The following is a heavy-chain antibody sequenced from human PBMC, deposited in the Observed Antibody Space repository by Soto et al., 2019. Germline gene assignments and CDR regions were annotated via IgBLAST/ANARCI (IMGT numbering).Heavy chain of an antibody. CDR1: GGTFSSYA. V-gene: IGHV1-69*13. CDR3: ACGEETRSYYDSSGYLGAFDI. CDR2: IIPIFGTA. D-gene: IGHD3-22*01. Sequence: AASVKVSCKASGGTFSSYAISWVRQAPGQGLEWMGGIIPIFGTANYAQKFQGRVTITADESTSTAYMELSSLRSEDTAVYYCACGEETRSYYDSSGYLGAFDIWGQGTMVTVSS. J-gene: IGHJ3*02.